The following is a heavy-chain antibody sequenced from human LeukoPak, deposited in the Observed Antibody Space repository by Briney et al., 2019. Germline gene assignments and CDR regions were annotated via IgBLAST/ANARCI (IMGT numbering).Heavy chain of an antibody. Sequence: SETLSLTCTVSGGSISTYYWSWIRQPPGKGLEWIGYIYHSGSTKYNPPLKSRVTISVDTSKNQFSLKLSSVTAADTAVYYCARDGYSGNDGLWGQGTLVTVSS. J-gene: IGHJ4*02. CDR1: GGSISTYY. D-gene: IGHD5-12*01. V-gene: IGHV4-59*01. CDR2: IYHSGST. CDR3: ARDGYSGNDGL.